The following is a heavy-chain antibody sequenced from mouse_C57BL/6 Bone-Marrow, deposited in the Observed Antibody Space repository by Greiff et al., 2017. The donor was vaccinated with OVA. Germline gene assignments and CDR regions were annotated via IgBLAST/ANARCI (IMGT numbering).Heavy chain of an antibody. J-gene: IGHJ2*01. CDR1: GFTFSSYG. CDR3: ARHGLGPFDY. CDR2: ISSGGSYT. V-gene: IGHV5-6*01. Sequence: EVKLMESGGDLVKPGGSLKLSCAASGFTFSSYGMSWVRQTPDKRLEWVATISSGGSYTYYPDSVKGRFTISRDNAKNTLYLQRSSLKSEDTAMYYCARHGLGPFDYWGQGTTLTVSS. D-gene: IGHD4-1*01.